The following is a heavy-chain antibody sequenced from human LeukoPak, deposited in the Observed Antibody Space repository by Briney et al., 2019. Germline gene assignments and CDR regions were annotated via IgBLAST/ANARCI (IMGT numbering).Heavy chain of an antibody. CDR2: ISYSGSX. CDR3: ARHERMTTYDY. Sequence: SETLSLTCTVSGGSISSYYWSWXRQPPGKGLEWIGXISYSGSXXYNSXLTSRXTISVDTSNNQFSLKLISVTAADTAVYYCARHERMTTYDYWGQGTLVTVSS. V-gene: IGHV4-59*08. J-gene: IGHJ4*02. D-gene: IGHD4-11*01. CDR1: GGSISSYY.